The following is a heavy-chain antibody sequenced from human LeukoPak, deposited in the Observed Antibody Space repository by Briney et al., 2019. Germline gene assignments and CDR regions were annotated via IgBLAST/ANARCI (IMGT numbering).Heavy chain of an antibody. V-gene: IGHV1-2*02. J-gene: IGHJ6*03. D-gene: IGHD1-26*01. CDR1: GYTFTGYY. CDR3: AREKVGARPEYYYYYYMDV. Sequence: ASVKVSCKASGYTFTGYYMHWVRQAPGQGLEWMGWINPNSGGTNYAQKFQGRVTMTRDTSISTAYMELSRLRSDDTAVYYCAREKVGARPEYYYYYYMDVWGKGTTVTVSS. CDR2: INPNSGGT.